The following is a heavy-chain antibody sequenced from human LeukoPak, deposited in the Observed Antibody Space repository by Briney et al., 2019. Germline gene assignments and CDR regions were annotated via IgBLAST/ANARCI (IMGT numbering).Heavy chain of an antibody. V-gene: IGHV4-59*12. Sequence: PSETLSLTCTVSGGSISSYYWSWIRQPPGKGLEWIGYIYYSGSTNYNPSLKSRVTISVDASKNQFSLKLSSVTAADTAVYYCARETRITISGGYFQHWGQGTLVTVSS. D-gene: IGHD3-9*01. CDR1: GGSISSYY. J-gene: IGHJ1*01. CDR2: IYYSGST. CDR3: ARETRITISGGYFQH.